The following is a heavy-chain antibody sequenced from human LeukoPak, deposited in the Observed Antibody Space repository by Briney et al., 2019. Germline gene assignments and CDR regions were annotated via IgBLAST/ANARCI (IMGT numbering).Heavy chain of an antibody. J-gene: IGHJ6*02. D-gene: IGHD6-13*01. CDR1: GYTLTELS. CDR2: FDPEDGET. CDR3: ATSGIAAAGRAHYYYYYGMDV. Sequence: ASVKVSCKVSGYTLTELSMHWVRQAPGKGLEWMGGFDPEDGETIYAQKFQGRVTMTEDTSTDTAYMELSSLRSEDTAVYYSATSGIAAAGRAHYYYYYGMDVWGQGTTVTVSS. V-gene: IGHV1-24*01.